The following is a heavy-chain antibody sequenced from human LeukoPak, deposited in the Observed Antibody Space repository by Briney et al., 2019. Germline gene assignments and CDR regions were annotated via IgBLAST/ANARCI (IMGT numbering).Heavy chain of an antibody. V-gene: IGHV4-34*01. CDR3: ARGPRRGSTSCPSDY. J-gene: IGHJ4*02. CDR1: GGSFSGYY. Sequence: SETLSLTCAVYGGSFSGYYWSWIRQPPGKGLEWIGEINHSGSTNYNPSLKSRVTISVDTSKNQSSLKLSSVTAADTAVYYCARGPRRGSTSCPSDYWGQGTLVTVSS. D-gene: IGHD2-2*01. CDR2: INHSGST.